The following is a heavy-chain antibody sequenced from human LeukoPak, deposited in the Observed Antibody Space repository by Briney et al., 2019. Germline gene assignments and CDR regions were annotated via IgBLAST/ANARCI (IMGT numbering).Heavy chain of an antibody. CDR2: IYYSGST. V-gene: IGHV4-39*02. Sequence: SETLSLTCTVSGGSISSGSYYWGWIRQPPGKGLEWIGSIYYSGSTYYNPSLKSRVTISVDTSKNQFSLKLSSVTAADTAVYYCAREDYYGGAFDIWGQGTMVTVSS. CDR1: GGSISSGSYY. CDR3: AREDYYGGAFDI. J-gene: IGHJ3*02. D-gene: IGHD3-10*01.